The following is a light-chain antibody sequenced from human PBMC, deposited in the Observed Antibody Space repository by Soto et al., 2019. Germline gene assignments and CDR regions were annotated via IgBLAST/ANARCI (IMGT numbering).Light chain of an antibody. CDR1: QSVSSA. J-gene: IGKJ4*01. CDR3: QQYENWPPIT. CDR2: DAS. Sequence: EIVMTQSPATLSVSPGERATLSCRASQSVSSALAWYQQKPGQAPRLLIYDASTRAPGIPARFSGSGSGTEFTLTISSLQSEDFAVYYCQQYENWPPITFGGGTKVEIK. V-gene: IGKV3-15*01.